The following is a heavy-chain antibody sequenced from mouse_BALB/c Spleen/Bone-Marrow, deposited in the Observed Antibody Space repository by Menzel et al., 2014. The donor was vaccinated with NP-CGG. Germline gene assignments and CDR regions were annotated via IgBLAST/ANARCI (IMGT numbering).Heavy chain of an antibody. CDR3: ARQLGLRWAMDY. J-gene: IGHJ4*01. CDR1: GFTFSSYT. CDR2: ISNGGGST. Sequence: EVMLVESGGGLVQPGGSLKLSCAASGFTFSSYTVFWVRQTPEKRLEWVAYISNGGGSTYYPDTVKGRFTISRDNAKNTLYLQMSSLKSEDTAMYYCARQLGLRWAMDYWGQGTSVTVSS. D-gene: IGHD3-1*01. V-gene: IGHV5-12-2*01.